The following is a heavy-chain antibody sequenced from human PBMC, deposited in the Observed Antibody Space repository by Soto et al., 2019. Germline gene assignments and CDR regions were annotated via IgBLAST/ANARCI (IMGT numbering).Heavy chain of an antibody. Sequence: GSVKVCFKASGYPFTSYPMHLVRQAPGQGLEWMGWINAGNGDTKYSQKFQGRVTITRDTSAITAYMELSSLRSEDTAVYYCARDWTHYDSSGPGDYWGQGTLVTVSS. D-gene: IGHD3-22*01. V-gene: IGHV1-3*01. CDR2: INAGNGDT. J-gene: IGHJ4*02. CDR1: GYPFTSYP. CDR3: ARDWTHYDSSGPGDY.